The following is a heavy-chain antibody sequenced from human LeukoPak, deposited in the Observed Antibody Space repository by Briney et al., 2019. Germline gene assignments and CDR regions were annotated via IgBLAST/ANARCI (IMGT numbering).Heavy chain of an antibody. J-gene: IGHJ4*02. CDR3: AKDLPSDHYYDSSGYGH. CDR1: GFSFSGSA. CDR2: IRSKANNYAT. V-gene: IGHV3-73*01. D-gene: IGHD3-22*01. Sequence: GGSLRLSCAASGFSFSGSAMHWVRQASGKGLEWVGCIRSKANNYATAYAASVKGRFTISRDNSKNMLYLQMNSLRAEDTAVYYCAKDLPSDHYYDSSGYGHWGQGTLVTVSS.